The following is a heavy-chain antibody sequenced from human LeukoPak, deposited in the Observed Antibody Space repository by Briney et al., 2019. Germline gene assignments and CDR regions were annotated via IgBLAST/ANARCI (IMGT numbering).Heavy chain of an antibody. V-gene: IGHV3-21*04. Sequence: GGSLRLSCAASGFTFSSYSMNWVRQAPGKGLEWVSSISSSSSYIYYADSVKGRFTISRDNAKNSLYLQMNSLRAEDTAVYYCARGGRFLEWLENGMDVWGQGTTVTVSS. CDR2: ISSSSSYI. D-gene: IGHD3-3*01. CDR3: ARGGRFLEWLENGMDV. CDR1: GFTFSSYS. J-gene: IGHJ6*02.